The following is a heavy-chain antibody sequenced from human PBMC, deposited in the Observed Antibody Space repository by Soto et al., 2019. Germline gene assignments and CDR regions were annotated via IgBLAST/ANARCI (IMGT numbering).Heavy chain of an antibody. V-gene: IGHV3-21*01. J-gene: IGHJ6*02. CDR3: ARGEAARPGLGHGMDV. CDR1: GFTFSSYS. CDR2: ISSSSSYI. D-gene: IGHD6-6*01. Sequence: GGSLRLSCAASGFTFSSYSVNWVRQAPGKGLEWVSSISSSSSYIYYADSVKGRFTISRDNAKNSLYLQMNSLRAEDTAVYYCARGEAARPGLGHGMDVWGQGTTVTVSS.